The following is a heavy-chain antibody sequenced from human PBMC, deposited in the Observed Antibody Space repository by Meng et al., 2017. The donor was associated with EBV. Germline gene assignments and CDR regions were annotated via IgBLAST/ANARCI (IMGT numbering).Heavy chain of an antibody. Sequence: QVQLVQAGAEVKKPGAAVKVSWKASGGTFSSYAISWVRQAPGQGLEWMGGIIPIFGTANYAQKFQGRVTITADKSTSTAYMELSSLRSEDTAVYYCARAEIAAAGRLDYWGQGTLVTVSS. CDR1: GGTFSSYA. CDR3: ARAEIAAAGRLDY. CDR2: IIPIFGTA. D-gene: IGHD6-13*01. J-gene: IGHJ4*02. V-gene: IGHV1-69*06.